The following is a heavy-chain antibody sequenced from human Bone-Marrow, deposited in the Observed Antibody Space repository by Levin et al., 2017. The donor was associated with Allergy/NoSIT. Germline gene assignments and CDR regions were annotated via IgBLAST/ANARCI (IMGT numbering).Heavy chain of an antibody. Sequence: SQTLSLTCSVSGGSVSSGRYYFTWVRQSAGKGLEWIGRIYTTGSTNYNPSLESRVTISRDTFKKEVYLTLSSVTAADTAVYYCARDRLASLYYYSMDVWGRGTTVIVSS. V-gene: IGHV4-61*02. CDR1: GGSVSSGRYY. CDR3: ARDRLASLYYYSMDV. CDR2: IYTTGST. J-gene: IGHJ6*03.